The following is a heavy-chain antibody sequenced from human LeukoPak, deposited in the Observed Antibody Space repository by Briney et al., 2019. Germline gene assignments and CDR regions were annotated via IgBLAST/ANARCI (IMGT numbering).Heavy chain of an antibody. CDR3: AKGMYYFDY. CDR2: INQDGSEK. V-gene: IGHV3-7*01. CDR1: GFTPRSYW. Sequence: PGGSLRLSCAASGFTPRSYWMNWVRQAPGKGLEWVANINQDGSEKYYVDSVKGRFTISRDNAKNSLYLQMDSLRAEDTAVYYCAKGMYYFDYWGQGTQVTVSS. J-gene: IGHJ4*02. D-gene: IGHD2-8*01.